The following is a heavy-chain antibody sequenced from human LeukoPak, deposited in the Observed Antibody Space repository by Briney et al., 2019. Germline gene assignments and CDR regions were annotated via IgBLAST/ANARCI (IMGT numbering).Heavy chain of an antibody. Sequence: ASVKVSCKASGYTFTSYGISWVRQAPGQGLEWMGWISAYNGNTNYAQKLQGRVTMTTDTSTSTACMELRSLRSDDTAVYYCARGSGRFLEWLEYYYYGMDVWGQGTTVTVSS. D-gene: IGHD3-3*01. CDR3: ARGSGRFLEWLEYYYYGMDV. CDR2: ISAYNGNT. V-gene: IGHV1-18*01. CDR1: GYTFTSYG. J-gene: IGHJ6*02.